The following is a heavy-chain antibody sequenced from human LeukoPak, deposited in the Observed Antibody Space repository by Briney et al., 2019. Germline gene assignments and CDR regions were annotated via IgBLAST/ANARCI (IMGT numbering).Heavy chain of an antibody. D-gene: IGHD3-9*01. CDR3: ARRNYDILTGYFGHGFDI. CDR2: IYSGGST. V-gene: IGHV3-53*01. CDR1: GFTVSSNY. J-gene: IGHJ3*02. Sequence: GGSLRLSCAASGFTVSSNYMSWVRQAPGKGLEWVSVIYSGGSTYYADSVKGRFTISRDNSKNTLYLQMNSLRAEDTAVYYCARRNYDILTGYFGHGFDIWGQGTMVTVSS.